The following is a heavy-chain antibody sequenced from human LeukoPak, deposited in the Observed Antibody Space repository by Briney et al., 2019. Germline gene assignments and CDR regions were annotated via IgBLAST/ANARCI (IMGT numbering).Heavy chain of an antibody. V-gene: IGHV3-74*01. CDR1: GFTFSSYW. CDR2: INSDGSST. Sequence: GGSLRLSRAASGFTFSSYWMHWVRQAPGKGLVWVSRINSDGSSTSYADSVKGRFTISRDNAKNTLCLQMNSLRAEDTAVYYCARGAPVIVVVVAATPDYWGQGTLVTVSS. J-gene: IGHJ4*02. D-gene: IGHD2-15*01. CDR3: ARGAPVIVVVVAATPDY.